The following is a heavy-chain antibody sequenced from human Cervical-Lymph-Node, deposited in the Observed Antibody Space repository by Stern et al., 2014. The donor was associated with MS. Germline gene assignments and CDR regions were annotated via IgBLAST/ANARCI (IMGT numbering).Heavy chain of an antibody. CDR3: ARGETPIPSYGMDV. V-gene: IGHV1-69*06. Sequence: VQLVQSGAEVKKPGSSVKVSCKASGGSLSGYAISWVRQAPGQGLEWLGRIIPIFWTSNYAQKFQGRVTITADRSTNTAYMELSSLRTEDTAIYYCARGETPIPSYGMDVWGQGTTVTVSS. J-gene: IGHJ6*02. CDR2: IIPIFWTS. CDR1: GGSLSGYA. D-gene: IGHD1-26*01.